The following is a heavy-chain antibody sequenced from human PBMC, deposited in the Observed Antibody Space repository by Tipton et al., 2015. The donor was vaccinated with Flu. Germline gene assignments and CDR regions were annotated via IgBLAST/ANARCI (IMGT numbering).Heavy chain of an antibody. CDR1: GFTFSDYY. D-gene: IGHD5-18*01. Sequence: SLRLSCAASGFTFSDYYMSWIRQAPGKGLEWVSYISSSGSTIYYADSVKGRFTTSRDNAKNSLYLQMNSLRAEDTAVYYCARDFPMVRAFDYWGQGTLVTVSS. CDR2: ISSSGSTI. J-gene: IGHJ4*02. V-gene: IGHV3-11*01. CDR3: ARDFPMVRAFDY.